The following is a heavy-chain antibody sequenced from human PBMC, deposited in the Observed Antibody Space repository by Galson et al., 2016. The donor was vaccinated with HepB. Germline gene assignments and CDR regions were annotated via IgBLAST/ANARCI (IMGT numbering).Heavy chain of an antibody. V-gene: IGHV3-64D*06. J-gene: IGHJ4*02. CDR2: ISANGGNT. CDR3: VKGGVMVRGVIDY. CDR1: GFSFRTYA. Sequence: SLRLSCAASGFSFRTYAMHWVRQAPGKGLECVSAISANGGNTYYGDSVRDRSIISRDNSKNTLHLQMSSLGVEDTAVYYCVKGGVMVRGVIDYWGQGTLVTVSS. D-gene: IGHD3-10*01.